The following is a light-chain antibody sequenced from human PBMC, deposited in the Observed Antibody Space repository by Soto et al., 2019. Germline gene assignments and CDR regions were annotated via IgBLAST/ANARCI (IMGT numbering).Light chain of an antibody. CDR1: QSVSSSY. CDR3: QQYGSSPRGFT. Sequence: EIVLTQSPGTLSLSPGERATLSCRASQSVSSSYLAWYQQKPGQAPRLLIYGASSRATGIPDRFSGGGSGTDFTLTISRLEPEDFAVYYCQQYGSSPRGFTFGPGTKVDIK. V-gene: IGKV3-20*01. J-gene: IGKJ3*01. CDR2: GAS.